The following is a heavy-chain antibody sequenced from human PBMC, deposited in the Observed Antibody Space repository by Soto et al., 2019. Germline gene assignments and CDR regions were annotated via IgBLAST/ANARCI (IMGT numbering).Heavy chain of an antibody. J-gene: IGHJ3*02. CDR1: GFTFSSYA. D-gene: IGHD6-19*01. V-gene: IGHV3-23*01. CDR3: AASSGGYHAFDI. Sequence: EVQLLESGGGLVQPGGSLRLSCAASGFTFSSYAMSWVRQAPGKGLEWVSVISGSGGSTYYPDSVKGRFTISRDNSKNTLYLQMNSLRAEDTAVSYCAASSGGYHAFDIWGQGTMVTVSS. CDR2: ISGSGGST.